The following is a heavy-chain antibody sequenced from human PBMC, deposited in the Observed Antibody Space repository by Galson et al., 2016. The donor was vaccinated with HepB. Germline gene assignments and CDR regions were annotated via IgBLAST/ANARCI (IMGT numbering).Heavy chain of an antibody. V-gene: IGHV4-59*01. D-gene: IGHD3-22*01. Sequence: LTCTVSGASISGYYLSWIRQPPGKGLEWIGYIYYSGRTNYNPSLKSRVTISVDTSKNQFSLKLSSVTAADTAVYYCVSSFRNRSGYVWDRNIWGHGTMVTVSS. J-gene: IGHJ3*02. CDR2: IYYSGRT. CDR1: GASISGYY. CDR3: VSSFRNRSGYVWDRNI.